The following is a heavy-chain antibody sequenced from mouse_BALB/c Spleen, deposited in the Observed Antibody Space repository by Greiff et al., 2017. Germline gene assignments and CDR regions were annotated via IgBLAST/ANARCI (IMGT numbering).Heavy chain of an antibody. Sequence: DVQLVESGGGLVQPGGSRKLSCAASGFTFSSFGMHWVRQAPEKGLEWVAYISSGSSTIYYADTVKGRFTISRDNPKNTLFLQMTSLRSEDTAMYYCARYRYDVMDYWGQGTSVTVSS. CDR3: ARYRYDVMDY. D-gene: IGHD2-14*01. CDR1: GFTFSSFG. J-gene: IGHJ4*01. CDR2: ISSGSSTI. V-gene: IGHV5-17*02.